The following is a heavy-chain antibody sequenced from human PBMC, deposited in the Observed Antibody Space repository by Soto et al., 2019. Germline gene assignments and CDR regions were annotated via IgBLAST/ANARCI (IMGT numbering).Heavy chain of an antibody. CDR1: GFTFNSY. CDR2: ISGSGGST. D-gene: IGHD3-10*01. CDR3: AKDPSVLLWFGEPAGGMDV. Sequence: GGSLRLSCAASGFTFNSYMSWVRQAPGKGXEWVSGISGSGGSTNYADSVKGRFTISRDNSKNTLYLQMNNLRAEDTAVYYCAKDPSVLLWFGEPAGGMDVWGQGTTVTVSS. V-gene: IGHV3-23*01. J-gene: IGHJ6*02.